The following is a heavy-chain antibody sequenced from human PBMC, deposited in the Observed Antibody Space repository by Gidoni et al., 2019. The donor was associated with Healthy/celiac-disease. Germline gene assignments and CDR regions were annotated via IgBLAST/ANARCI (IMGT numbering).Heavy chain of an antibody. V-gene: IGHV3-66*01. J-gene: IGHJ4*02. D-gene: IGHD3-22*01. CDR3: AREVGDSSGYYYVG. Sequence: EVQLVESGGGLVQPGGSLRLSCAASGFTVSSNYMSWVRQAPGKGLEWVSVIYSGGSTYYADSVKGRFTISRDNSKNTLYLHMNSLRAEDTAVYYCAREVGDSSGYYYVGWGQGTLVTVSS. CDR1: GFTVSSNY. CDR2: IYSGGST.